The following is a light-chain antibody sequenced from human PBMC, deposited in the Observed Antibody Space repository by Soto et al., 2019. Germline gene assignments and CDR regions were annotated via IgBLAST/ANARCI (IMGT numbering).Light chain of an antibody. Sequence: EIVMTQSPATLSVSPGERVTLSCRASQSVGSYLAWFQQKPDQAPSLLIYGSSTRATGIPARFSGSGSGTEFTLTISSLQSEDSAVYFCQQCNKWPLTFGQGTKLEIK. CDR3: QQCNKWPLT. V-gene: IGKV3-15*01. J-gene: IGKJ2*01. CDR2: GSS. CDR1: QSVGSY.